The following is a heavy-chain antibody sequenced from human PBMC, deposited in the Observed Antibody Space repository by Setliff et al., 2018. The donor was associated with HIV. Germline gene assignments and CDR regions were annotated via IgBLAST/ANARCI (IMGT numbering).Heavy chain of an antibody. Sequence: SETLSLTCSVSGGPITSNTYFWDWIRQAPGKGLEWIGSIYHSGNTYYNPSLKSRVSISVDTSKNQFSLKLSSVTAADTAVYYCARVSGPEGNYVAYNHYYMDVWGKGTTVTVSS. J-gene: IGHJ6*03. CDR1: GGPITSNTYF. V-gene: IGHV4-39*01. CDR2: IYHSGNT. D-gene: IGHD4-4*01. CDR3: ARVSGPEGNYVAYNHYYMDV.